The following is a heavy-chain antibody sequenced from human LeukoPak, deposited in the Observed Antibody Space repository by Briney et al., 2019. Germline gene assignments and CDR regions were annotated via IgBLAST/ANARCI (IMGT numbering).Heavy chain of an antibody. J-gene: IGHJ6*03. CDR2: SNPSGGST. D-gene: IGHD2-2*02. Sequence: ASVKVSCKASGDTFTTDYIHWVRQGPGQGPEWMGVSNPSGGSTTNAQKFQGRVTMTRDTSTSTVYMELSSLRSEDTAIYYCAKGAAWDIVVVPAAIREATWDYYYYMDVWGKGTTVTVSS. V-gene: IGHV1-46*01. CDR3: AKGAAWDIVVVPAAIREATWDYYYYMDV. CDR1: GDTFTTDY.